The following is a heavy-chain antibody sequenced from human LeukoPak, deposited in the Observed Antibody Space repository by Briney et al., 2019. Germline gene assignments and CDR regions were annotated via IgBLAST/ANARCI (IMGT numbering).Heavy chain of an antibody. J-gene: IGHJ4*02. CDR2: INWNGGST. D-gene: IGHD3-22*01. CDR3: ARDKDPYYYDRAFGY. V-gene: IGHV3-20*04. CDR1: GFTFDDYG. Sequence: PGGSLRLSCAASGFTFDDYGMSWVRPAPGKGLEWVSGINWNGGSTGYADSVKGRFTISRDNAKNSLYLQMNSLRAEDTAVYYCARDKDPYYYDRAFGYWGQGTLVTVSS.